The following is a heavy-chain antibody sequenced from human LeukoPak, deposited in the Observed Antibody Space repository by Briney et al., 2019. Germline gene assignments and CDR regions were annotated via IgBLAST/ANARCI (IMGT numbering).Heavy chain of an antibody. V-gene: IGHV3-30*02. CDR2: IRYDGSKK. D-gene: IGHD3-9*01. CDR1: GFTFSNYG. Sequence: PGRSLRLSCAASGFTFSNYGMHWVRQAPGKGLEWVAFIRYDGSKKYYADSVKGRFTISRDNSKNTLYLQMNSLRAEDTAMYYCANGPHYNILTGFYKVRSHLDYWGQGTLVTVSS. CDR3: ANGPHYNILTGFYKVRSHLDY. J-gene: IGHJ4*02.